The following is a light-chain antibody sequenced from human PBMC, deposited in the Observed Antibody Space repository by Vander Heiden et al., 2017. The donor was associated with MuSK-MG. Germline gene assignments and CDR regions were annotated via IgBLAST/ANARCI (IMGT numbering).Light chain of an antibody. J-gene: IGKJ2*01. CDR1: QSVYSD. CDR3: HQYYIWPGHT. CDR2: GAS. V-gene: IGKV3-15*01. Sequence: EIEMTQSPATLSVSPGERATLSCRASQSVYSDLDWYQQKPGQAPRLLIYGASTRATGVPARFSGSGSGTEFTLTISTLQSEDFAVYYCHQYYIWPGHTLGQGTKLEIK.